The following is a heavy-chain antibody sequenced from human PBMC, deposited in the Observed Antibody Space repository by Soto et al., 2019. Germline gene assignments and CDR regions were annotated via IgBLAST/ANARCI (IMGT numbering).Heavy chain of an antibody. CDR3: ARDDEYSGNGMDV. CDR1: GFTFSNYG. D-gene: IGHD3-10*01. J-gene: IGHJ6*02. V-gene: IGHV3-33*01. CDR2: ILNDGSNR. Sequence: QVQLVESGGGVDQPGRSLRLSCAASGFTFSNYGMNWVRQAPGKGLGWVAVILNDGSNRYHADSVKDRFTISRDNSKNMLYLQMNSLRAEDTAVYYCARDDEYSGNGMDVWGQGTTVTVS.